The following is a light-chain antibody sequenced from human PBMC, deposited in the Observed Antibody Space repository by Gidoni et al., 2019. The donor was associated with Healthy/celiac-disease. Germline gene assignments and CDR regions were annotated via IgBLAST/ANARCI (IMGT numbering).Light chain of an antibody. CDR3: QQYGSSPLT. J-gene: IGKJ3*01. V-gene: IGKV3-20*01. Sequence: EIVLTQSPGTLSLSPGESATLPCRASQSVSSSYLAWYQQKPGQAPRLLIYGASSRATGIPDRFSGSGSGTDFTLTISRLEPEDFAVYYCQQYGSSPLTFGPGTKVDIK. CDR2: GAS. CDR1: QSVSSSY.